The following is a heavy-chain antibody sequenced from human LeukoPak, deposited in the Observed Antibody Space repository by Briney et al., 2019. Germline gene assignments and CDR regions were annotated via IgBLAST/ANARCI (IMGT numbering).Heavy chain of an antibody. CDR2: INPSGGST. CDR3: ARDMDYYGSGSYYSHWFDP. Sequence: GASVKVSCKASGYTFTSYYMHWVPQAPGQGRECMGIINPSGGSTSYAQKFQGRVTMTRDTSTSTVYMELSSLRSEDTAVYYCARDMDYYGSGSYYSHWFDPWGQGTLVTVSS. V-gene: IGHV1-46*01. J-gene: IGHJ5*02. CDR1: GYTFTSYY. D-gene: IGHD3-10*01.